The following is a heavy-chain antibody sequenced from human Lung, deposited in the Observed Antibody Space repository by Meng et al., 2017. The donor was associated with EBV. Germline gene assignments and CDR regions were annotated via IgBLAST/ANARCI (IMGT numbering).Heavy chain of an antibody. Sequence: VKLVQSGSALKNPGESVKGSCKAYGFTFSTYTINWVRQAHGRGLEWMGWVSTNTGTPTYTKGFTGRFVFSLDTSVSTAYLQISSLKAEDTAVYYCARGGNFDPWGQGTLVTVSS. CDR1: GFTFSTYT. CDR2: VSTNTGTP. D-gene: IGHD2/OR15-2a*01. V-gene: IGHV7-4-1*02. J-gene: IGHJ5*02. CDR3: ARGGNFDP.